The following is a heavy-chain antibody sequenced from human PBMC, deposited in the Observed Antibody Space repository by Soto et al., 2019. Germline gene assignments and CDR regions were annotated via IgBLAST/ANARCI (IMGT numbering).Heavy chain of an antibody. CDR1: GFTFSSYW. Sequence: PWGSLRLSWAASGFTFSSYWMHWVRQVSGKGLVWVSRVYTDGSSTSYADSVKGRFTISRDNAKNTLYLQMNSLRAEDTAVYYCARAMSSGSYFDSWGQGTLVTVS. CDR2: VYTDGSST. CDR3: ARAMSSGSYFDS. D-gene: IGHD1-26*01. J-gene: IGHJ4*02. V-gene: IGHV3-74*01.